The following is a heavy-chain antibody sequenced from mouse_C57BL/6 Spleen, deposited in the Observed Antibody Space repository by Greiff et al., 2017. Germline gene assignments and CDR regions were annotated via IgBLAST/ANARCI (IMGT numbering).Heavy chain of an antibody. V-gene: IGHV1-54*01. CDR3: ARDDYYGSSPFAY. CDR1: GYAFTNYL. D-gene: IGHD1-1*01. J-gene: IGHJ3*01. CDR2: INPGSGGT. Sequence: VQLQQPGAELVRPGTSVKVSCKASGYAFTNYLIEWVKQRPGQGLEWIGVINPGSGGTNYNEKFKGKATLTADKSSSTAYMQLSSLTSEDSAVYFCARDDYYGSSPFAYWGQGTLVTVSA.